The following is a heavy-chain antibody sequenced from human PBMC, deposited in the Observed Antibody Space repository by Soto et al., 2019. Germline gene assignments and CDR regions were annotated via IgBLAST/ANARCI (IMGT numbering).Heavy chain of an antibody. CDR1: GFTFSDYY. CDR2: ISSSGSTI. Sequence: QVQLVESGGGLVKHGGSLRLSCAASGFTFSDYYVSWIRHAPGKGLEWVSYISSSGSTIYYADSVKGRFTITRDNAKNSLYLEMNSLRGEDTAVYYCARALDEEWYFDLWGRGTLVTVSS. CDR3: ARALDEEWYFDL. V-gene: IGHV3-11*01. J-gene: IGHJ2*01.